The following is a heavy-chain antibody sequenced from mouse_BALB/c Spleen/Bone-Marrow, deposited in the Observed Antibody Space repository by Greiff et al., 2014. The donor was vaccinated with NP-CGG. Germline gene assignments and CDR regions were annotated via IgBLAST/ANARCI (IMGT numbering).Heavy chain of an antibody. CDR3: ARSGERYGAMDY. D-gene: IGHD1-1*02. CDR2: ISDGGTYT. CDR1: GFTFSDFY. J-gene: IGHJ4*01. Sequence: DVKLVESGGDLVKPGGSLKLSCAASGFTFSDFYMFWFRQTPEKRLEWVATISDGGTYTYYPDSVEGRFTISRDNAKNNLYLQMSSLKSEDTAMYYCARSGERYGAMDYWGQGTSVTVSS. V-gene: IGHV5-4*02.